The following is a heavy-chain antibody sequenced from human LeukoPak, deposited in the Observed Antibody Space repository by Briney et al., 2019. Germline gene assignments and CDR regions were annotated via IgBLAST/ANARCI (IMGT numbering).Heavy chain of an antibody. J-gene: IGHJ5*02. D-gene: IGHD2/OR15-2a*01. CDR2: IDHSGGT. CDR3: AMVLWQSARPGP. CDR1: GGSLINYY. V-gene: IGHV4-34*01. Sequence: SVTLSRTCAVYGGSLINYYWSWIRQSPGKGLEWIGDIDHSGGTSYNPALRSRVTMSIDPSRNQFYLKINSVTASDTAVYYCAMVLWQSARPGPWDQGSLVTVSS.